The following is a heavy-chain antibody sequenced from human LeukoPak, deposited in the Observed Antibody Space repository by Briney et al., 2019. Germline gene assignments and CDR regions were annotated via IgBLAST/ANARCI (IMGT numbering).Heavy chain of an antibody. Sequence: PGGSLRLSCAASGFTFSSYAMSWVRQAPGTGLGWVSAISGSGGNTYYADSVKGRFTIARDNSKNTLYLQMNSLRAEDTAVYYCAKVMDSLGYCTGGVCYRAIDFWGQGTLVTVSS. CDR3: AKVMDSLGYCTGGVCYRAIDF. D-gene: IGHD2-8*02. CDR2: ISGSGGNT. CDR1: GFTFSSYA. J-gene: IGHJ4*02. V-gene: IGHV3-23*01.